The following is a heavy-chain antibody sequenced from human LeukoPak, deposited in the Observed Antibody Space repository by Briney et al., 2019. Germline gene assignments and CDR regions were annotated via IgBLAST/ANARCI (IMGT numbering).Heavy chain of an antibody. CDR2: IYSGGST. CDR1: GFTVSSNY. J-gene: IGHJ4*02. Sequence: PGGSLRLSCAASGFTVSSNYMSWVRQAPGQGLEWVSVIYSGGSTYYADSVKGRFTISRDNSKNTLYLQMNSLRAEDTAVYYCARDSVGYSSGWSDYWGQGTLVTVSS. V-gene: IGHV3-66*01. CDR3: ARDSVGYSSGWSDY. D-gene: IGHD6-19*01.